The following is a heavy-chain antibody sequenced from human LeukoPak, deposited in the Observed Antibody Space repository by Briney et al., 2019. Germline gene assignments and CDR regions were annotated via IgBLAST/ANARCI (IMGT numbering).Heavy chain of an antibody. CDR1: GFTFSRYS. D-gene: IGHD1-1*01. Sequence: GGSLRLSCAASGFTFSRYSMNWVRQAPGKGLKWVSYISSSSSTIYYADSVKGRFTISRDNAKNSLYLQMNSLRAEDTAVYYCARGGGTTSADAFDIWGQGTMVTVSS. CDR3: ARGGGTTSADAFDI. J-gene: IGHJ3*02. CDR2: ISSSSSTI. V-gene: IGHV3-48*01.